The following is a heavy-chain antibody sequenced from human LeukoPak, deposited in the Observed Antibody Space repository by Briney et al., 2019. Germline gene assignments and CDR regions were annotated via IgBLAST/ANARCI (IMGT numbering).Heavy chain of an antibody. Sequence: ASVKVSCKASGYTFTTYGVSWVRQAPGQGLEWMGWITTYNGNTNFAQTLQGRVTMTTVTSTSTAYMELRSLRSDDSAVYYCARSSPGLPFDYWGQGTLVTVSS. CDR2: ITTYNGNT. V-gene: IGHV1-18*01. CDR1: GYTFTTYG. J-gene: IGHJ4*02. D-gene: IGHD5-18*01. CDR3: ARSSPGLPFDY.